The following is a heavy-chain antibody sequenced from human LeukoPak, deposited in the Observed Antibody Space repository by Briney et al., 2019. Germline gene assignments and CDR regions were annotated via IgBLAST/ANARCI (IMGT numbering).Heavy chain of an antibody. D-gene: IGHD6-13*01. CDR3: AIIPRAAAGPSARSPFHY. CDR2: ISGSGGST. CDR1: GFTFSSYA. J-gene: IGHJ4*02. Sequence: PGGSLRLSCAAFGFTFSSYAMSWVRQAPGKGLEWVSAISGSGGSTYYADSVKGRFTISRDNSKNTLYLQMNSLRAEDTAVYYCAIIPRAAAGPSARSPFHYWGQGTLVTVSS. V-gene: IGHV3-23*01.